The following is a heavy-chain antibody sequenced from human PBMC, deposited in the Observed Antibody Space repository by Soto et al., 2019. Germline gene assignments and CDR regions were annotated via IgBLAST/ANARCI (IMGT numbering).Heavy chain of an antibody. CDR3: ARVDGYSSGWYWAYFDY. Sequence: QVQLVQSGAEVKKPGASVKVSCKASGYTFTSYYMHWVRQAPGQGLEWMGIINPSGGSTSYAQKFQGGVTMTRDTSTSTVYMELSSLRSEDTAVYYCARVDGYSSGWYWAYFDYWGQGTLVTVSS. CDR1: GYTFTSYY. D-gene: IGHD6-19*01. J-gene: IGHJ4*02. V-gene: IGHV1-46*01. CDR2: INPSGGST.